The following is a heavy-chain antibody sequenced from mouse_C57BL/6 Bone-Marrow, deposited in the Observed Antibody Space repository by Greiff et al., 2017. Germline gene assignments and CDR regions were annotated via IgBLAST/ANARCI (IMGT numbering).Heavy chain of an antibody. CDR3: ASYSNYGAY. CDR2: IWSGGST. J-gene: IGHJ3*01. CDR1: GFSLTSYG. Sequence: VKLMESGPGLVQPSQSLSITCTVSGFSLTSYGVHWVRQSPGKGLEWLGVIWSGGSTDYNAAFISRLSISKDNSKSHVFFKMNSLQADDTAIYYCASYSNYGAYWGQGTLVTVSA. D-gene: IGHD2-5*01. V-gene: IGHV2-2*01.